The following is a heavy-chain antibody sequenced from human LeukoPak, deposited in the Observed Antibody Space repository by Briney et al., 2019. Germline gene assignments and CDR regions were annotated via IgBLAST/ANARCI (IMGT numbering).Heavy chain of an antibody. D-gene: IGHD1-26*01. CDR3: ARVDPIVGATSPFDY. Sequence: GGSLRLSCAASGFTFSSYSMNWVRQAPGKGLEWVSYISSSSSTIYYADSVKGRFTISRDNAKNSLYLQMNSLRAEDTAVYYCARVDPIVGATSPFDYWGQGTLVTVSS. CDR1: GFTFSSYS. V-gene: IGHV3-48*01. CDR2: ISSSSSTI. J-gene: IGHJ4*02.